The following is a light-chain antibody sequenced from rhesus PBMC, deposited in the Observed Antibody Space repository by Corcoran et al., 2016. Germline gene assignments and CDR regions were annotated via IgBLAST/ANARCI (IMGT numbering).Light chain of an antibody. J-gene: IGKJ2*01. Sequence: DIQMTQSPSSLSASVGDRVTITCRASQGISDYLSWYQQKPGKAPKRLIYAASSFESGVPSRFSGSGSGTEFPLTISSLEPADVAVYFCQRESNWYSFGQGTKVEIK. V-gene: IGKV1-36*02. CDR3: QRESNWYS. CDR2: AAS. CDR1: QGISDY.